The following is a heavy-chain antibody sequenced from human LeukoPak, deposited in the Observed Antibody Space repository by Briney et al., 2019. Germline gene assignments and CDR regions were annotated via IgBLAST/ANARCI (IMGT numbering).Heavy chain of an antibody. CDR1: GASITNDGTY. Sequence: SQTLSLTCTVSGASITNDGTYWAWLPQHPDKGLEYIGHIYHIGSSYSNPSLDSRVPLSLDTSKNQFSLRLSSVTAADTAVYYCARDSTMFRGGYDYWGQGARVTVSS. CDR3: ARDSTMFRGGYDY. D-gene: IGHD3-10*02. V-gene: IGHV4-31*03. CDR2: IYHIGSS. J-gene: IGHJ4*02.